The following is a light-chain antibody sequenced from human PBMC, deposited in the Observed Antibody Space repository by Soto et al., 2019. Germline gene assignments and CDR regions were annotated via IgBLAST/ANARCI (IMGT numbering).Light chain of an antibody. Sequence: EIVLTQSPATLSLSPGERATLSCRASQSVSSYLAWYQQKPGQAPRLLIYDASNRATGIPARFSGSGSGTVFTLTISSLEPEDFAVYYCQQRSNWPPETLTFGGGTKVEIK. CDR1: QSVSSY. CDR2: DAS. J-gene: IGKJ4*01. V-gene: IGKV3-11*01. CDR3: QQRSNWPPETLT.